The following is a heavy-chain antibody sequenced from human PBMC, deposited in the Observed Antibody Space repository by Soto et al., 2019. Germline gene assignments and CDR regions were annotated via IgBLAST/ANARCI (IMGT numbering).Heavy chain of an antibody. CDR1: GGSISSYY. D-gene: IGHD3-3*01. V-gene: IGHV4-59*01. J-gene: IGHJ6*02. Sequence: SETLSLTCTVSGGSISSYYWSWIRQPPGKGLEWIGYIYYSGSTNYNPSLKSRVTISVDTSKNQFSLKLSSVTAADAAVYYCARDLGYYDFWTGSLGPYGMDVWGQGTTVTVSS. CDR2: IYYSGST. CDR3: ARDLGYYDFWTGSLGPYGMDV.